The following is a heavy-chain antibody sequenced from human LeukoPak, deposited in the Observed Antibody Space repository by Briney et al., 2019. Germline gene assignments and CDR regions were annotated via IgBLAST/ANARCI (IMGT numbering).Heavy chain of an antibody. V-gene: IGHV4-61*02. J-gene: IGHJ5*02. D-gene: IGHD6-19*01. CDR1: GGSISSSSYY. Sequence: SETLSLTCTVSGGSISSSSYYWGWIRQPAGKGLEWIGRIYTSGSTNYNPSLKSRVTISVDTSKNQFSLKLSSVTAADTAVYYCAREVYSSGFNWFDPWGQGTLVTVSS. CDR2: IYTSGST. CDR3: AREVYSSGFNWFDP.